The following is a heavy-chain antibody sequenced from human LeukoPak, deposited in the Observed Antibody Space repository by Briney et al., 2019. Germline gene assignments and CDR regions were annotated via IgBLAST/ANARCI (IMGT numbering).Heavy chain of an antibody. CDR3: VRGFYDSSGYSAPFDF. D-gene: IGHD3-22*01. J-gene: IGHJ4*02. CDR2: IYYSGST. Sequence: PSETLSLTCTVSGGSISSYYWNWIRQPPGKGLEWLGYIYYSGSTNYNPSLKSRVTMSVDTSKNQFFLKLNSVTAADTAVYYCVRGFYDSSGYSAPFDFWGQGTLVTVSS. CDR1: GGSISSYY. V-gene: IGHV4-59*01.